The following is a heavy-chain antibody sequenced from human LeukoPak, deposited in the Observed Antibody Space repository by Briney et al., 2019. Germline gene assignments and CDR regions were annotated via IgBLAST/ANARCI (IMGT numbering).Heavy chain of an antibody. CDR1: GYSISSGYY. CDR3: ARISSSNWYNERGAFDV. D-gene: IGHD6-13*01. Sequence: SETLSLTCTVSGYSISSGYYWGWIRPPPGKGLEWIGSIYHSGSTYYNPSLKSRVTISVDTSKNQFSLKLRSVTAADTAVYYCARISSSNWYNERGAFDVWGQGTMVTVSS. CDR2: IYHSGST. J-gene: IGHJ3*01. V-gene: IGHV4-38-2*02.